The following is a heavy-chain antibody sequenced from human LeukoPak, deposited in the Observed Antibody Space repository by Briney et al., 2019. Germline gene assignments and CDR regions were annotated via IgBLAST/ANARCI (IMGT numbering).Heavy chain of an antibody. Sequence: ASVKVSFKASGYTFTVYYMHWVRQAPGQGLEWMGWINPNSGGTNYAQKFQGRVTMTRDTSISTAYMELSRLRSDDTAVYYCARDSFVVVPAAIGYYYGMDVWGQGTTVTVSS. CDR2: INPNSGGT. J-gene: IGHJ6*02. CDR1: GYTFTVYY. V-gene: IGHV1-2*02. CDR3: ARDSFVVVPAAIGYYYGMDV. D-gene: IGHD2-2*02.